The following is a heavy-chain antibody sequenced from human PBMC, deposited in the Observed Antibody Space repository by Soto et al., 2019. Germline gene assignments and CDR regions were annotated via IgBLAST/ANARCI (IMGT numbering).Heavy chain of an antibody. J-gene: IGHJ4*02. D-gene: IGHD3-9*01. CDR3: ASPGRVPYEILGLDY. Sequence: GRSLRLSCAASGFAFSSYAMSWVRQAPGKGLEWVSAISGSGGSTYYADSVKGRFTISRDNSKNTLYLQMNSLRAEDTAVYYCASPGRVPYEILGLDYWGQGTLVTVSS. V-gene: IGHV3-23*01. CDR2: ISGSGGST. CDR1: GFAFSSYA.